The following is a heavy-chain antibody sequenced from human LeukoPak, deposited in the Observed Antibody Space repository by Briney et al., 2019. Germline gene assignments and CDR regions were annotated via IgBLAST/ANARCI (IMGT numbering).Heavy chain of an antibody. D-gene: IGHD3-10*01. V-gene: IGHV5-51*01. Sequence: NRGESLKISCKGSGYKFISYWIGWVRQMPGKGLEWMGIIYPGDSDTRYSPSFQGQVTISADKSISTAYLQWSSLKASDTAMYYCARQSLSYYYGSGSYRHYYYYYMDVWGKGTTVTVSS. CDR3: ARQSLSYYYGSGSYRHYYYYYMDV. CDR1: GYKFISYW. J-gene: IGHJ6*03. CDR2: IYPGDSDT.